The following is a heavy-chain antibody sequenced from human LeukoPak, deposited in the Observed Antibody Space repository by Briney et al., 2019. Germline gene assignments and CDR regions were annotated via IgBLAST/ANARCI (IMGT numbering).Heavy chain of an antibody. CDR1: GDSVSSNSAT. D-gene: IGHD3-22*01. Sequence: SQTLSLTCAISGDSVSSNSATWNWIRQSPSRGLEWLGRTYYRSKWFNDYAGSLKSRITINPDTSKNQFSLQLNSVTPEDTAVYYCACSKYYYDPSDYWGQGTLVTVSS. V-gene: IGHV6-1*01. CDR3: ACSKYYYDPSDY. J-gene: IGHJ4*02. CDR2: TYYRSKWFN.